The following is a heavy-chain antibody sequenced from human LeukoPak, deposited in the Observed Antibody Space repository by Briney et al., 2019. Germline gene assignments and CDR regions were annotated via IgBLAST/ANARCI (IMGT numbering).Heavy chain of an antibody. V-gene: IGHV4-39*01. Sequence: SETLSLTCTVSGGSISSYYWGWIRQPPGKGLEWIGSIYYSGSTYYNPSLKSRVTISVDTSKNQFSLKLSSVTATDTAVYYCARHSVVVVTYDYWGQGTLVTASS. J-gene: IGHJ4*02. CDR3: ARHSVVVVTYDY. CDR2: IYYSGST. CDR1: GGSISSYY. D-gene: IGHD3-22*01.